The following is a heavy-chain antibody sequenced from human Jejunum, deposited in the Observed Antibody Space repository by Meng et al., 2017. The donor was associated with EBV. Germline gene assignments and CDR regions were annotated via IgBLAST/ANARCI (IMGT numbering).Heavy chain of an antibody. CDR2: INQVGST. V-gene: IGHV4-4*02. CDR1: TDFISSYEW. Sequence: VQLQESGRGLVKPSGTLSLTCAVSTDFISSYEWWSWVRQPPGKGLEWLGEINQVGSTYYNPSLKSRVTISIDTSKRQFSLRLNSMTAADTAVYYCARASSERLLNYWGQGTLVTVSS. J-gene: IGHJ4*02. CDR3: ARASSERLLNY. D-gene: IGHD1-14*01.